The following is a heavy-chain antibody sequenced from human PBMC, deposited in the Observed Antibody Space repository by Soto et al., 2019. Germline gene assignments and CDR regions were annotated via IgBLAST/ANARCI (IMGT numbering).Heavy chain of an antibody. J-gene: IGHJ3*02. CDR1: GPDVGYSF. CDR2: LYIGDSA. D-gene: IGHD3-10*01. Sequence: GGSLRLSCEISGPDVGYSFMIWVRQAPGGGLEWVSVLYIGDSAYYADSVKGRFTISRDKAKNTLYLQMNSLGAEDTAVYYCAKFHGSGYDAFDIWGQGTMVTVSS. CDR3: AKFHGSGYDAFDI. V-gene: IGHV3-53*01.